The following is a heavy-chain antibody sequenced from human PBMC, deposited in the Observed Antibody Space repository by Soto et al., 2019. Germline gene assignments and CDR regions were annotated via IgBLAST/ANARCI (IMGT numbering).Heavy chain of an antibody. CDR2: TNNDGSIT. CDR3: ARDPYHYSYYGLDV. V-gene: IGHV3-74*01. Sequence: EVQLVESGGGLVQPGGSLRLSCAASGFAFSSHWMHWVRQAPGKGLVWVSRTNNDGSITTNTDSVKGRFTISRDNAKNTLFLEMNSLRVEDTAVYYCARDPYHYSYYGLDVWSQGTTVIVSS. CDR1: GFAFSSHW. J-gene: IGHJ6*02.